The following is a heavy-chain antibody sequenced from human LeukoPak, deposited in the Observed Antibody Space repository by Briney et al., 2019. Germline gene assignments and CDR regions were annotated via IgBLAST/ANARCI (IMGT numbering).Heavy chain of an antibody. CDR3: ARDEWELGGAFDI. Sequence: GGSLRLSCAASGFTFSSHWMSWVRQAPGKGLEWVANIKQDGREKYYVDSVKGRFTISSDNAKNSPYLQMNSLRAEDTAVYYCARDEWELGGAFDIWGQGTMVTVSS. CDR2: IKQDGREK. V-gene: IGHV3-7*01. J-gene: IGHJ3*02. CDR1: GFTFSSHW. D-gene: IGHD1-26*01.